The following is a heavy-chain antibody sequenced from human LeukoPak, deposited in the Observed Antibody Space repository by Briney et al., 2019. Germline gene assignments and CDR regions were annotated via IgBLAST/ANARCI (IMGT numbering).Heavy chain of an antibody. Sequence: KPSETLSLTCIVSGGSINTSPYYWGWIRQPPGKGLEWIASFYYSGSTYYNPSLKSRVTIPADRSKNQLSLKLSSVTAADTAVYYCARHTDVLTGRYWGQGTLVTVSS. CDR1: GGSINTSPYY. V-gene: IGHV4-39*01. CDR3: ARHTDVLTGRY. CDR2: FYYSGST. D-gene: IGHD3-9*01. J-gene: IGHJ4*02.